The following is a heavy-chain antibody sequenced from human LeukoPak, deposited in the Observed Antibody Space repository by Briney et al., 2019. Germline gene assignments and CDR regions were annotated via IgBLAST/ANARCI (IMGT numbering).Heavy chain of an antibody. D-gene: IGHD2-15*01. CDR3: ARDYVEDIVVVVAASNAFDI. V-gene: IGHV1-18*01. CDR2: ISAYNGNT. J-gene: IGHJ3*02. CDR1: GYTFTSYG. Sequence: ASVKVSCKASGYTFTSYGISWVRQAPGQGLEWMGWISAYNGNTNYAQKLQDRVTMNTDTSTSTAYMELRSLRSDDTAVYYCARDYVEDIVVVVAASNAFDIWGQGTMVTVSS.